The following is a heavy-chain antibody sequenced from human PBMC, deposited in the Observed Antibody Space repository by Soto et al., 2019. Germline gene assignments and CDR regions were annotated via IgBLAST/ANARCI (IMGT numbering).Heavy chain of an antibody. Sequence: SETLSLICTVSGGSINTFYWSWVRQPAGKGLEWIGRIFSSGSTSFNPSLESRVAMSVDTSKNHFSLNLSSVTAADMAVYYCAREGSYSAYNFAHGIQLWSFDFWGQGALVTVSS. V-gene: IGHV4-4*07. D-gene: IGHD5-12*01. CDR2: IFSSGST. CDR1: GGSINTFY. CDR3: AREGSYSAYNFAHGIQLWSFDF. J-gene: IGHJ4*02.